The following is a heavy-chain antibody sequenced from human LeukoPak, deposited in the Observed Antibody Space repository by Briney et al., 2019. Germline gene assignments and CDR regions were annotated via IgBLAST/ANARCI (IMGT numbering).Heavy chain of an antibody. Sequence: GGSLRLSCTASGFTLGSHDMHWVRQIPGQGLEWVAAVSSGFHAFFADSVQGRFTISRDNAKNTLYLQVNSLRAEDTAVYYCARGNYYGMDVWGQGTTVTVSS. CDR3: ARGNYYGMDV. CDR2: VSSGFHA. V-gene: IGHV3-13*01. J-gene: IGHJ6*02. CDR1: GFTLGSHD.